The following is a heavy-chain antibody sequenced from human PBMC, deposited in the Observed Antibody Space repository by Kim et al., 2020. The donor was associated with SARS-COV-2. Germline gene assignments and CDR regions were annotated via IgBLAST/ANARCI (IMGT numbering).Heavy chain of an antibody. Sequence: KSRVPISVDTSKNQFSLKLSSVTAADTAVYYCARGPPKVRGVIKEGNFGYWGQGTLVTVSS. V-gene: IGHV4-34*01. J-gene: IGHJ4*02. CDR3: ARGPPKVRGVIKEGNFGY. D-gene: IGHD3-10*01.